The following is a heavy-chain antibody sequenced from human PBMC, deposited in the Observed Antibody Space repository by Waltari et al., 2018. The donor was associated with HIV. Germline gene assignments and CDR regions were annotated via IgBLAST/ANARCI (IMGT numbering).Heavy chain of an antibody. V-gene: IGHV3-21*01. Sequence: EVQLVESGGGLVKPGGSLRLSCAASGFTFRSYSMNWVSQAPGKGLEWVSSISSSSSYIYYADSVKGRFTISRDNAKNSLSLQMNSLRAEETAVYYCARVGRTVAGIDYWGQGTLVTVSS. CDR1: GFTFRSYS. J-gene: IGHJ4*02. D-gene: IGHD6-19*01. CDR3: ARVGRTVAGIDY. CDR2: ISSSSSYI.